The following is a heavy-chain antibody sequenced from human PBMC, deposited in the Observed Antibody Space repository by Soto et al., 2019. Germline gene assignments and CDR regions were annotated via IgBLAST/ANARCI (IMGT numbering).Heavy chain of an antibody. CDR2: IYYSGST. J-gene: IGHJ6*02. CDR3: ARDFRLSTYYYYGMDV. V-gene: IGHV4-61*01. Sequence: PSETLSLTCTVSGGSVSSGSYYWSWIRQPPGKGLEWIGYIYYSGSTNYNPSLKSRVTISVDTSKNQFSLKLSSVTAADTAVYYCARDFRLSTYYYYGMDVWGQGTTVTVSS. D-gene: IGHD3-16*02. CDR1: GGSVSSGSYY.